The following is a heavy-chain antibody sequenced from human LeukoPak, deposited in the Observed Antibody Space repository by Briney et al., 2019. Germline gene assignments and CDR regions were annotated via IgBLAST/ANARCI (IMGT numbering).Heavy chain of an antibody. D-gene: IGHD6-13*01. CDR3: ATGQQPSYYYMDV. CDR1: GYTFTSYD. V-gene: IGHV1-8*01. J-gene: IGHJ6*03. CDR2: MNPNSGNT. Sequence: ASVKVSCKASGYTFTSYDINWVRQATGQGLEWMRWMNPNSGNTGYAQNFQGRVTMTEDTSTDTAYMELSSLRSEDTAVYYCATGQQPSYYYMDVWGKGTTVTVSS.